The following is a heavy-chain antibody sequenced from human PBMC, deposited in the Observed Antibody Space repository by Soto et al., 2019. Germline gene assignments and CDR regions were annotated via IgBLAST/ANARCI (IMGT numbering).Heavy chain of an antibody. D-gene: IGHD2-15*01. CDR1: GFTFSSYA. V-gene: IGHV3-23*01. Sequence: PGGSLRLSCAASGFTFSSYAMSWVRQAPGKGLEWVSAISGSGGSTYYADSVKGRFTISRDNSKNTLYLQMNSLRAEDTAVYYCAKGNSGYDYGIVVVVAATASFDYWGQGTLVTVSS. J-gene: IGHJ4*02. CDR2: ISGSGGST. CDR3: AKGNSGYDYGIVVVVAATASFDY.